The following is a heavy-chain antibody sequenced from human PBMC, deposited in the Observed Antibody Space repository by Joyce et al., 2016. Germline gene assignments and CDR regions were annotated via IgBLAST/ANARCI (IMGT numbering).Heavy chain of an antibody. D-gene: IGHD2-15*01. CDR1: GGTFSSHC. J-gene: IGHJ4*02. CDR3: ARGRGPTHPFAGSRGPHFDH. V-gene: IGHV1-69*08. Sequence: QVQLVQSGAEVKKPGYSVKVSCKASGGTFSSHCLNWVRQPPGQGLEWMGGFTPILGTADYAQKFQGRVTITADKSTSAAYRALASLRSEDSALYYCARGRGPTHPFAGSRGPHFDHWGQGTLVTVSS. CDR2: FTPILGTA.